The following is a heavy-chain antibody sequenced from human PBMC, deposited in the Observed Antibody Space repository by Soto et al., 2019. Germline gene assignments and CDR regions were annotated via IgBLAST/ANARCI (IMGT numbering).Heavy chain of an antibody. CDR2: IYHSGST. CDR3: ARVPDR. V-gene: IGHV4-30-2*01. J-gene: IGHJ5*02. Sequence: SETLSLTCAVSGGSISSGGYSWSWIRQPPGKGLEWIGYIYHSGSTYYNPSLKSRVTISVDRSKNQFSLKLSSVTAADTAVYYCARVPDRWGQGTLVNVPQ. CDR1: GGSISSGGYS. D-gene: IGHD2-2*01.